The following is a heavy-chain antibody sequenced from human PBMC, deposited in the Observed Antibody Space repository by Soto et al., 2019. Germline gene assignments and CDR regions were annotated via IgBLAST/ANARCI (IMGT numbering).Heavy chain of an antibody. CDR1: GDTFSRYS. V-gene: IGHV1-69*08. J-gene: IGHJ6*02. D-gene: IGHD2-2*01. CDR3: AREDRDRETGLVPAAIDGMDV. CDR2: IIPIFGIP. Sequence: QVQLVQSGAEVKKPGSSVKVSCKASGDTFSRYSITWVRQAPGHGLEWIGRIIPIFGIPTYAQKFQGRVTFTADEYTSTAYMGVSSLRSDDTAVYYCAREDRDRETGLVPAAIDGMDVWGQGTTVTVSS.